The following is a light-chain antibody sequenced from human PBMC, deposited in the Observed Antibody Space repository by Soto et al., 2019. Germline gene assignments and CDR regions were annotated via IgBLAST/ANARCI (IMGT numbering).Light chain of an antibody. Sequence: QSVLTQPPSASGAPGQRVTISCSGSSSNVGSNTVSWYQQFPGTAPKLLIHSNNKRPSGVPDRFSGSKSGTSASLAISGLQSEDEADYYCAAWDDSLNASVFGGGTKGNVL. V-gene: IGLV1-44*01. CDR3: AAWDDSLNASV. CDR2: SNN. J-gene: IGLJ1*01. CDR1: SSNVGSNT.